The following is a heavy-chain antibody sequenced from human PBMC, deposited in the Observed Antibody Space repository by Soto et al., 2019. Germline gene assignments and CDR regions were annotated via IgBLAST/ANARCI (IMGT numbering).Heavy chain of an antibody. D-gene: IGHD1-26*01. CDR1: GGSFSGYY. J-gene: IGHJ4*02. CDR2: INHSGST. CDR3: ERDRGEWDLRAPPDV. V-gene: IGHV4-34*01. Sequence: SETLSLTCAVYGGSFSGYYWSWIRQPPGKGLEWIGEINHSGSTNYNPSLKSRVTISVDTSKNQFSRKLSSVTADDTAVYYCERDRGEWDLRAPPDVWGQGTLVTVSS.